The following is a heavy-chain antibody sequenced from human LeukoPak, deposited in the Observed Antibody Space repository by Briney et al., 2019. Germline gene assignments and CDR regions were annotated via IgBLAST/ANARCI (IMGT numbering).Heavy chain of an antibody. CDR1: GFPFGTFS. J-gene: IGHJ4*02. D-gene: IGHD2-15*01. CDR3: ASLRDCTSGSCYSRLDY. CDR2: ISGSSNYI. V-gene: IGHV3-21*06. Sequence: GGSLRLSCAASGFPFGTFSMYWVRQAPGKGLEWVSSISGSSNYIYYADSVKGRFTISRENAKNSLYLQMNSLRAEDTAVYYCASLRDCTSGSCYSRLDYWGQGSLVTVSS.